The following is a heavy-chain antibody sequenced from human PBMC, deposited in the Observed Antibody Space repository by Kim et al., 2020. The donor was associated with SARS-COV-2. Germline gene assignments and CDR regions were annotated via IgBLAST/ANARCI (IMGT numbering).Heavy chain of an antibody. CDR3: IKGSYPGDYFDD. CDR1: GSTFSDAW. D-gene: IGHD1-26*01. V-gene: IGHV3-15*01. J-gene: IGHJ4*02. Sequence: GGSLRLSCAASGSTFSDAWMNWVRQAPGKGLEWVGRIKRKTDVGTIDYAAPVKGRFTISRDDSKNTLYLQMNSLKTEDTAVYYCIKGSYPGDYFDDWGQGALVTVSS. CDR2: IKRKTDVGTI.